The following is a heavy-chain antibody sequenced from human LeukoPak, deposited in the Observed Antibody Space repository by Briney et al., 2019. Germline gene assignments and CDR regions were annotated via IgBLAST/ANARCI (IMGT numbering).Heavy chain of an antibody. CDR1: GFAFSNAR. D-gene: IGHD6-13*01. CDR2: IKTKTDGGTT. V-gene: IGHV3-15*07. Sequence: GGSLRLSCAASGFAFSNARMNWVRQAPGKGLEWVCFIKTKTDGGTTDYAAPVKGRFTISRDDSESMVYLQMNSLKTEDTAVYYCTTDSLQQGPRWGQGTLVTVSS. J-gene: IGHJ1*01. CDR3: TTDSLQQGPR.